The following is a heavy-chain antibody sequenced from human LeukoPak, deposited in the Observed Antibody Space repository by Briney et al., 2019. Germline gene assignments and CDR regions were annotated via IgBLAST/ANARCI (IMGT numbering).Heavy chain of an antibody. CDR1: GGSISSGGYY. J-gene: IGHJ4*02. CDR2: IYYSGST. Sequence: SETLSLTCAVSGGSISSGGYYWSWIRQHPGKGLEWIGYIYYSGSTYYNPSLKSRVTISEDTSKNQFSLKLSSVTAADTAVYYCASRIDYSYGIDYWGQGTLVTVSS. D-gene: IGHD5-18*01. V-gene: IGHV4-31*11. CDR3: ASRIDYSYGIDY.